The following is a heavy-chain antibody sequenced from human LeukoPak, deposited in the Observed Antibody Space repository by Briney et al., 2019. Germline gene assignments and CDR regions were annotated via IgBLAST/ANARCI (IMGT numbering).Heavy chain of an antibody. CDR1: GFTFSSYA. CDR2: IWFDGSKK. Sequence: GGSLRLSCAASGFTFSSYAIHWVRQAPGKGLEWVAVIWFDGSKKYYADSVKGRFTSSRDNSKNTLYLQMNGLRAEDTAVYYCARGELSTFDYWGQGTLVTVSS. D-gene: IGHD3-16*02. J-gene: IGHJ4*02. CDR3: ARGELSTFDY. V-gene: IGHV3-33*01.